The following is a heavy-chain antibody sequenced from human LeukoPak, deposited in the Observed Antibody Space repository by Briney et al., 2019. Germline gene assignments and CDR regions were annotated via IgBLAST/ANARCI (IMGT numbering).Heavy chain of an antibody. V-gene: IGHV3-23*01. J-gene: IGHJ3*02. CDR3: ARDYIAAAGKRVLGDAFDI. CDR1: GFTFSSYT. Sequence: GGSLRLSCAASGFTFSSYTMSWVRQAPGEGLEWVSAISGSGGSTYYADSVKGRFTISRDNAKNSLYLQMNILRAEDTAVYYCARDYIAAAGKRVLGDAFDIWGQGTMVTVSS. CDR2: ISGSGGST. D-gene: IGHD6-13*01.